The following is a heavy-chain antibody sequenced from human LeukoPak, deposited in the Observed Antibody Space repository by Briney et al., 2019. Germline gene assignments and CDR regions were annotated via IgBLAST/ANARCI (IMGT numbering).Heavy chain of an antibody. D-gene: IGHD2-15*01. CDR2: IHPDGGTK. Sequence: GGSLRLSCAASGLTFRSYWMSWVRQAPGKGLEWVANIHPDGGTKNYVDSVKGRFTISRDNAANSLYLQMNSLRAEDTAVYYCASTFPYCSGGTCALGGQGTLVAVSS. V-gene: IGHV3-7*01. CDR1: GLTFRSYW. CDR3: ASTFPYCSGGTCAL. J-gene: IGHJ4*02.